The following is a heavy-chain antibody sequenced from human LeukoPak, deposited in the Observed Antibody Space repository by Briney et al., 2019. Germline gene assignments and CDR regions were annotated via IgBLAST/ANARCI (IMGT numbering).Heavy chain of an antibody. Sequence: SSETLSLTCTVSGDSINSGRYYWSWIRQPAGKGLEWIGYIYYSGSTNYNPSLKSRVTIPVDTSKNQFSLKLSSATAADTAVYYCARSPAGSEYYYYYYYMDVWGKGTTVTISS. CDR1: GDSINSGRYY. J-gene: IGHJ6*03. CDR3: ARSPAGSEYYYYYYYMDV. CDR2: IYYSGST. V-gene: IGHV4-61*10. D-gene: IGHD2-2*01.